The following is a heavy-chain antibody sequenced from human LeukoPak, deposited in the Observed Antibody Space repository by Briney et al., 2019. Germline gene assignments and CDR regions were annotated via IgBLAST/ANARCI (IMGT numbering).Heavy chain of an antibody. CDR3: AKNQWKTTLEPDAFHV. CDR2: ISGGGGTT. V-gene: IGHV3-23*01. J-gene: IGHJ3*01. Sequence: PAGGSLRLSCAASGFTFSSYEMNWVRQAPGKGLEWVSTISGGGGTTDYADSVKGRFTMSRDNSKSTVYLQMNSLRDQDTAVYYCAKNQWKTTLEPDAFHVWGQGTMVTVSS. CDR1: GFTFSSYE. D-gene: IGHD4-11*01.